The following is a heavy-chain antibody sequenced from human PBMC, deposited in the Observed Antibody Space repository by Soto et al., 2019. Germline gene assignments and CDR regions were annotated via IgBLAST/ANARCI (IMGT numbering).Heavy chain of an antibody. J-gene: IGHJ4*02. D-gene: IGHD4-17*01. CDR2: INPSGTT. CDR3: ARGRDGGAAI. V-gene: IGHV4-34*01. Sequence: QVQLQQWGAGLLKPSETLSLTCAVYGGSFSGYYWSWIRQPPGKGLEWIGEINPSGTTNYTPSLKSRVTMSGDTPKNQFSLKMTSVTAADTAVYYCARGRDGGAAIWGQATLVTVSS. CDR1: GGSFSGYY.